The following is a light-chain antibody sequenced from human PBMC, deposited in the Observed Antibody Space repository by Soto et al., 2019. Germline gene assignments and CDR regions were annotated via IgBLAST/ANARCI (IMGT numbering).Light chain of an antibody. V-gene: IGKV1-12*01. CDR2: TGS. CDR1: QGISSW. Sequence: DIQMTQSPSSVSAFVGDRVSITCRASQGISSWLAWYQQKPGRAPKLLIYTGSSLQSGVPSRFSGTGSGTDFTLTISSLEAEDVATYYCQQANSFPLTFGGGTKVEIK. J-gene: IGKJ4*01. CDR3: QQANSFPLT.